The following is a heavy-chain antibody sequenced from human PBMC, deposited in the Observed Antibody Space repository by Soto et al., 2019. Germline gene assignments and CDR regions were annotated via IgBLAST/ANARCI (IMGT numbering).Heavy chain of an antibody. Sequence: QITLKESAPTRVKPTQTLTLTCTFSGFSLTSRPMGVGWIRQPPGKALEWLAFIYWDDDKRYSPSLRSRLTITKDTSGNQVVLTMTNMDPVDTATYYCAHRLSGYNWNEGYSDYWGQGALVTVSS. CDR2: IYWDDDK. CDR3: AHRLSGYNWNEGYSDY. D-gene: IGHD1-1*01. CDR1: GFSLTSRPMG. V-gene: IGHV2-5*02. J-gene: IGHJ4*02.